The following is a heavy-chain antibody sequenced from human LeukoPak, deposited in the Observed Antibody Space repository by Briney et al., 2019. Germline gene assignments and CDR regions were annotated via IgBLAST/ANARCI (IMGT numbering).Heavy chain of an antibody. CDR1: GGSISSSSYY. Sequence: SETLSLTCTVSGGSISSSSYYWGWIRQPPGRGLEWIGSIYYSGSTYYNPSLQSRVTISVDTSKNQFSLKLNSVTAADTAVYYCASFYCSGGSCYQYYSYYYMDVWGKGTTVTISS. J-gene: IGHJ6*03. CDR3: ASFYCSGGSCYQYYSYYYMDV. CDR2: IYYSGST. D-gene: IGHD2-15*01. V-gene: IGHV4-39*01.